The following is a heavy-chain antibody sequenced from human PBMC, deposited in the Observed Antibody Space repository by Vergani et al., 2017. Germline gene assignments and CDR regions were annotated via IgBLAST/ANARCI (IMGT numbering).Heavy chain of an antibody. D-gene: IGHD6-13*01. Sequence: QVQLVQSGAEMKKPGASVNVSCKTSGYSFNSYGINWVRQAPGQGLEWLGWSSGYDGKTKYVEKLQGRITVTIDTSTNSAYMELRGLRSDDTAVYYCARGGGIAAPSYLYYFFMDVWGKGTSVTVSS. V-gene: IGHV1-18*01. CDR3: ARGGGIAAPSYLYYFFMDV. CDR1: GYSFNSYG. CDR2: SSGYDGKT. J-gene: IGHJ6*03.